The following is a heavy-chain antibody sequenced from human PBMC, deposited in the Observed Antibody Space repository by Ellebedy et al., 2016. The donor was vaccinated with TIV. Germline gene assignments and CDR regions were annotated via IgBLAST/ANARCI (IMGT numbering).Heavy chain of an antibody. J-gene: IGHJ3*02. CDR3: ARDLYSGHYEGFGAFDI. V-gene: IGHV4-31*03. D-gene: IGHD1-26*01. CDR1: GGSIRSDGFF. CDR2: SAYRGRA. Sequence: MPSETLSLTCTVSGGSIRSDGFFWSWIRQHPGKGLEWIGFSAYRGRAHYNPSLESRLTISVDTSSNQFSLKLSSVTAADTAVYYCARDLYSGHYEGFGAFDIWGQGTLVTVSS.